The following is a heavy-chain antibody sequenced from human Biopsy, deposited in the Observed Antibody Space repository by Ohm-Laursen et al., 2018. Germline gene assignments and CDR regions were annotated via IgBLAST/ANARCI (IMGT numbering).Heavy chain of an antibody. CDR2: FYSGSGA. Sequence: SLRLSCSASGFPVSDYYMSWIRQAPGKGLEWVSVFYSGSGAFYADSVRGRFAISRDDSKNTLDLQMNSLRAEDTAVYYCAKDDGGRYRGYWGQGTLVTVSS. CDR1: GFPVSDYY. D-gene: IGHD3-16*02. CDR3: AKDDGGRYRGY. J-gene: IGHJ4*02. V-gene: IGHV3-66*01.